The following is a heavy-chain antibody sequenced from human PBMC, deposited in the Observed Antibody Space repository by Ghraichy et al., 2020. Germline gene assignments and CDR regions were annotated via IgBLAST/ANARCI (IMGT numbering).Heavy chain of an antibody. D-gene: IGHD1-26*01. J-gene: IGHJ4*02. CDR2: IVVGSGNT. CDR1: GFTFTSSA. Sequence: SVKVSCKASGFTFTSSAMQWVRQARGQRLEWIGWIVVGSGNTNYAQKFQERVTITRDMSTSTAYMELSSLRSEDTAVYYCAADLDNPLIVGATFLYWGQGTLVTVSS. V-gene: IGHV1-58*02. CDR3: AADLDNPLIVGATFLY.